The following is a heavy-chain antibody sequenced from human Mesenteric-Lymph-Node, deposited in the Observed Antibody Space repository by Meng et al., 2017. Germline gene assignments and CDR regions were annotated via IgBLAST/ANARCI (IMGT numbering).Heavy chain of an antibody. CDR1: GDSVSSNSAA. CDR3: ARESGRWFDP. V-gene: IGHV6-1*01. J-gene: IGHJ5*02. D-gene: IGHD3-3*01. Sequence: AKLHQSGPGLLKPSHTLSLTCAISGDSVSSNSAALNWTRQSPSRGLEWLGRTHFRSKWYSDYAESLQGRITIITDTSKNQFSLHLNSVTPDDTAVYFCARESGRWFDPWGQGNMVTVSS. CDR2: THFRSKWYS.